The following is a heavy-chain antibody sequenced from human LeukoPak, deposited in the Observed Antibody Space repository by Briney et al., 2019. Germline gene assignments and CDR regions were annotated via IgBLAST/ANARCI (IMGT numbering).Heavy chain of an antibody. CDR2: MTGPADTT. CDR3: AKGAEIDH. V-gene: IGHV3-23*01. Sequence: GGSLRLSCAASGFNFDNSAMRWVRQAPGKGPEWLSAMTGPADTTYYAESVKGRFTISRDYSKSMVYLQMNSLRVEDTAIYYCAKGAEIDHWGQGTLVTVSS. J-gene: IGHJ4*02. CDR1: GFNFDNSA.